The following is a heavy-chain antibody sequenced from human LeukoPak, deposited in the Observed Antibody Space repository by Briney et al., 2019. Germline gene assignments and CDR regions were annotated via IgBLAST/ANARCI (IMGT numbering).Heavy chain of an antibody. CDR3: ARDSSGNYFDN. V-gene: IGHV3-33*01. Sequence: PGRSLRLSCAASGFTFSSFAMHWVRQAPGKGLEWVAAISYDGSNKYYADSVKGRFTISRDNSKNTLYLQMNSLRAEDTAVYYCARDSSGNYFDNWGQGTLVTVSS. CDR1: GFTFSSFA. D-gene: IGHD6-19*01. CDR2: ISYDGSNK. J-gene: IGHJ4*02.